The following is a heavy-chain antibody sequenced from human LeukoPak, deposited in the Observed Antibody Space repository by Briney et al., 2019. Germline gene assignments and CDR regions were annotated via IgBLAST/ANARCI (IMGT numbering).Heavy chain of an antibody. J-gene: IGHJ4*02. D-gene: IGHD1-26*01. V-gene: IGHV4-39*02. CDR3: ARDLESGSYEHYFDY. CDR1: GGSIGSSTYY. CDR2: TYYGGDS. Sequence: PSETLSLTCTVSGGSIGSSTYYWGWIRQPPGKGLEWIGSTYYGGDSAYNPSLKSRVTISVDTSKNQFSLRLTSVTAADTAVYYCARDLESGSYEHYFDYWGQGTLVTVSP.